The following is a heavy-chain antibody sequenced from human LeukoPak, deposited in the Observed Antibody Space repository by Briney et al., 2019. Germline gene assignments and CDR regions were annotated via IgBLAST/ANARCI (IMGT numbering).Heavy chain of an antibody. Sequence: PGGSLRLPCAASGFTFSSYWMHWVRQAPGKGLVWVSRIKTDGSSTSYADSVKGRFTISRDNAKNTLYLQMNSLRAEDTAVYYCARARSRASAGYMDVWGKGTTVTVSS. CDR3: ARARSRASAGYMDV. J-gene: IGHJ6*03. V-gene: IGHV3-74*01. CDR1: GFTFSSYW. D-gene: IGHD1-26*01. CDR2: IKTDGSST.